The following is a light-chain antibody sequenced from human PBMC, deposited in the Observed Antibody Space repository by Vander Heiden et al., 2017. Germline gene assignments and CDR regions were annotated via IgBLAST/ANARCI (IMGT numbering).Light chain of an antibody. Sequence: EIVLTQSPGTLCLSPGERTTLSCRASQSVSSNYLAWYQQKPGQAPRLLIYGASSRATGIPDRFSGSGSGTDFTLTISRLDPEDFAVYYCQQYGSSPRTFGRGTKLEIK. CDR1: QSVSSNY. J-gene: IGKJ2*01. CDR3: QQYGSSPRT. V-gene: IGKV3-20*01. CDR2: GAS.